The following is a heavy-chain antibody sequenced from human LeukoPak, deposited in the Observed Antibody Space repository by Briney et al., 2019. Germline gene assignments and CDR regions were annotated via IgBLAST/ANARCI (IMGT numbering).Heavy chain of an antibody. CDR2: ISSSSSTI. V-gene: IGHV3-48*01. CDR3: ASSSSSYPPAAAWTA. CDR1: GFTFSSYS. J-gene: IGHJ5*02. D-gene: IGHD6-25*01. Sequence: GGSLRLSCAASGFTFSSYSMNWVRQAPGKGLEWVSYISSSSSTIYYADSVKGRFTISRDNAKNSLYLQMNSLRAEDTAVYYCASSSSSYPPAAAWTAWGQGTLVTVSS.